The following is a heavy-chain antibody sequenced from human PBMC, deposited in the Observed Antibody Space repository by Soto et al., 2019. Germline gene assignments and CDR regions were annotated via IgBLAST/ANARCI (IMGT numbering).Heavy chain of an antibody. CDR1: GYTFTSYY. J-gene: IGHJ4*02. CDR3: ARRQYYDFWSGYSDY. Sequence: ASVKVSCKASGYTFTSYYIHWVRQAPGQGLEWMGIINPSGGSTSYAQKFQGRVTMTRDTSTSTVYMELRSLRSDDTAVYYCARRQYYDFWSGYSDYWGQGTLVTVSS. D-gene: IGHD3-3*01. CDR2: INPSGGST. V-gene: IGHV1-46*01.